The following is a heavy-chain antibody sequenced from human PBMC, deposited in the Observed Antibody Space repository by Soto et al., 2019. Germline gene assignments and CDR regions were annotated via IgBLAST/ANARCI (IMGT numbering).Heavy chain of an antibody. D-gene: IGHD2-15*01. J-gene: IGHJ6*02. CDR2: ISYDGSNK. CDR1: GFTFSSYG. V-gene: IGHV3-30*18. Sequence: QVQLVESGGGVVQPGRSLRLSCAASGFTFSSYGMHWVRQAPGKGLEWVAVISYDGSNKYYADSVKGRFTISRDNSKNTLYLQMNSLRAEDTAVYYCAKDFDPAGYGSGGSCYSSRNGMDVWGQGTTVTVSS. CDR3: AKDFDPAGYGSGGSCYSSRNGMDV.